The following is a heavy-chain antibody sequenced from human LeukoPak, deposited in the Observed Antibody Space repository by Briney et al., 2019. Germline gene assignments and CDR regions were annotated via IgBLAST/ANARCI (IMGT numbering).Heavy chain of an antibody. CDR2: IDPSDSYT. CDR1: GYSFTSYW. CDR3: ARHPRGVRNWFDP. V-gene: IGHV5-10-1*01. Sequence: PGESLKISCKGAGYSFTSYWIGWVRQMPGKGLEWMGRIDPSDSYTNYSPSFQGHVTISADKSISTAYLQWSSLKASDTAMYYCARHPRGVRNWFDPWGQGTLVTVSS. J-gene: IGHJ5*02. D-gene: IGHD3-10*01.